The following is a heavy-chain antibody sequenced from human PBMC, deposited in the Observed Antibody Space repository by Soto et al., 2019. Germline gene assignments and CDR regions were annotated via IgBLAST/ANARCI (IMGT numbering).Heavy chain of an antibody. CDR1: CCSIPRGGPY. CDR2: IYYSGRT. D-gene: IGHD3-10*01. Sequence: LAPTFPCSCCSIPRGGPYLNLIRQLPGQGLEWIGYIYYSGRTYYSPSLQSRLTISVDTSQNQFSLRLTSVTAADTAVYYSARSLSGSYYTYWGQGTQVTAPQ. J-gene: IGHJ4*02. V-gene: IGHV4-31*03. CDR3: ARSLSGSYYTY.